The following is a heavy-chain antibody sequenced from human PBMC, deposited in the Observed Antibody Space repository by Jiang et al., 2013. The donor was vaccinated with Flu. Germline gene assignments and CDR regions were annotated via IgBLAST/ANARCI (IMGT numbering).Heavy chain of an antibody. Sequence: GLVKPSGTLSLTCGVSGGSISNSHWWSWVRQPPGKGLEWIGEIYHTGGTNYNPSLKSRVTISVDKSKNQFSLKLSSVTAADTAVYYCARDGAYSSSYYRWFDPWGQGTLVTVSS. CDR3: ARDGAYSSSYYRWFDP. CDR2: IYHTGGT. D-gene: IGHD6-13*01. V-gene: IGHV4-4*02. J-gene: IGHJ5*02. CDR1: GGSISNSHW.